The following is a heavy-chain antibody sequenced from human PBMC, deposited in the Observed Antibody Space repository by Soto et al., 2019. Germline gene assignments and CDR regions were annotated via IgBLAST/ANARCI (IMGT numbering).Heavy chain of an antibody. CDR1: GGTFSSYA. CDR2: IIPIFGTA. CDR3: ARDPAGXYDSSGYYYPCYFDY. D-gene: IGHD3-22*01. V-gene: IGHV1-69*01. J-gene: IGHJ4*02. Sequence: ASVKVSCKASGGTFSSYAISWVRQAPGQGLEWMGGIIPIFGTANYAQKFQGRVTITADESTSTAYMELSSLRSEDTAVYYCARDPAGXYDSSGYYYPCYFDYWGQGTLVTVSS.